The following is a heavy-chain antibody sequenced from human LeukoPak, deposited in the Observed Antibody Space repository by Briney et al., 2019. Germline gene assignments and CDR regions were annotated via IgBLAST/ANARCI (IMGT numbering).Heavy chain of an antibody. CDR1: GFTFSTFG. CDR2: ISSGGGST. V-gene: IGHV3-23*01. CDR3: ARDRRFGEFDY. J-gene: IGHJ4*02. Sequence: GGSLRLSCAASGFTFSTFGMSWVRQVPGKGLEWVSTISSGGGSTYYADSVKGRFTISRDNSKNTLYLQMNSLRAEDTAVYYCARDRRFGEFDYWGQGTLVTVSS. D-gene: IGHD3-10*01.